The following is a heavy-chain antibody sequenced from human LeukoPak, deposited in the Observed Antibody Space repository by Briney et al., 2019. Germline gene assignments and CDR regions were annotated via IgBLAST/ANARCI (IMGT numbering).Heavy chain of an antibody. V-gene: IGHV3-30-3*01. J-gene: IGHJ4*02. D-gene: IGHD7-27*01. CDR2: ISDDGSNE. CDR1: GFTFSSYA. Sequence: GGSLRLSCAASGFTFSSYAMHWVRQAPGKGLEWVAVISDDGSNEHYADSVKGRFTVSRDNSKNTLFLQMNSLRAEDTAVYYCAKDGGLWVSAHWGDSWGRGTLVTVSS. CDR3: AKDGGLWVSAHWGDS.